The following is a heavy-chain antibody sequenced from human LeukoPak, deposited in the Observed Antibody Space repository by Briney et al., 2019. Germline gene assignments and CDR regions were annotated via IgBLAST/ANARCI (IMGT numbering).Heavy chain of an antibody. CDR3: AKVEDYYGSGSYAH. CDR1: GLTFSSYA. J-gene: IGHJ4*02. Sequence: PGGSLRLSCAASGLTFSSYAMSWVRQAPGKGLEWVSAISGSGGSTYYADSVKGRFTISRDNSKNTLYLQMNSLRAEDTAVYYCAKVEDYYGSGSYAHWGQGTLVTVSS. V-gene: IGHV3-23*01. D-gene: IGHD3-10*01. CDR2: ISGSGGST.